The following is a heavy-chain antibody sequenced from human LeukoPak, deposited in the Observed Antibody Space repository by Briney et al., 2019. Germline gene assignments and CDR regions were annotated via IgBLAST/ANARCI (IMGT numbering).Heavy chain of an antibody. CDR3: AKDPLCGGDCYYEFDY. D-gene: IGHD2-21*02. V-gene: IGHV3-23*01. Sequence: PGGSLRLSCAASGFTFSSYAMSWVRQAPGKGLEWVSAISGSGGSTYYADSVKGRFTISRDNSKNTLYLQMNSLRAEDTAVYYCAKDPLCGGDCYYEFDYWGQGTLVTVSS. CDR1: GFTFSSYA. J-gene: IGHJ4*02. CDR2: ISGSGGST.